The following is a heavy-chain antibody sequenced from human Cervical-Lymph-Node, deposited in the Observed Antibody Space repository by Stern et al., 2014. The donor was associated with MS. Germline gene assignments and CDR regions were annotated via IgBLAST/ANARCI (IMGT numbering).Heavy chain of an antibody. Sequence: QVQLVQSGGGVVQPGRSLRLSCAASGFTFSYYAMHWVRQAPGKGLEWVAFVLYDESKKTYADSVKGRFTISRDNSKNTLSLQLDSLRAEDTAVYFCARERAYFYGYRNWYFDLWGRGTLVTVSS. CDR3: ARERAYFYGYRNWYFDL. CDR1: GFTFSYYA. J-gene: IGHJ2*01. V-gene: IGHV3-33*05. D-gene: IGHD5-18*01. CDR2: VLYDESKK.